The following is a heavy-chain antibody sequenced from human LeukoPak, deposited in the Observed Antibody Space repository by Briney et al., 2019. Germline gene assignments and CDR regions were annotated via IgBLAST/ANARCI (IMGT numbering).Heavy chain of an antibody. Sequence: GASVKVSCKASGYTFTGYYMNWVRRAPGQGLEWMGWINPNSGGTNYAQKFQGRVTMTRDTSISTAYMELSRLRSDDTAVYYCARDRVECGGSCYQEYFQHWGQGTLVTVSS. CDR3: ARDRVECGGSCYQEYFQH. V-gene: IGHV1-2*02. D-gene: IGHD2-15*01. CDR2: INPNSGGT. CDR1: GYTFTGYY. J-gene: IGHJ1*01.